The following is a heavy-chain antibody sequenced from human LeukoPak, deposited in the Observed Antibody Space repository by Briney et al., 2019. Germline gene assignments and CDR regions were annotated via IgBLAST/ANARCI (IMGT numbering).Heavy chain of an antibody. V-gene: IGHV1-2*02. CDR3: ARGSSSGWYGMDV. CDR1: GYTFTGYY. CDR2: INPNSGGT. D-gene: IGHD6-19*01. Sequence: ASVKVSCKASGYTFTGYYMHWVRQAPGQGLEWMGWINPNSGGTNYAQKFQGRVTMTGDTSISTAYMGLSRLRSDDTAVYYCARGSSSGWYGMDVWGQGTTVTVSS. J-gene: IGHJ6*02.